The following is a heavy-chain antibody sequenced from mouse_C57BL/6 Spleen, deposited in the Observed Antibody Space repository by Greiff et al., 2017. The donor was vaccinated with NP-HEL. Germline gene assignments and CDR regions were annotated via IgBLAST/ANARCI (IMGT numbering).Heavy chain of an antibody. V-gene: IGHV1-82*01. D-gene: IGHD1-1*01. Sequence: QVQLQQSGPELVKPGASVKISCKASGYAFSSSWMNWVKQRPGKGLEWIGRIYPGDGDTNYNGKFKGKATLTADKSSSTAYMQLSSLTSEDSAVYFCASSHYYGSSPASYWGQGTLVTVSA. CDR1: GYAFSSSW. J-gene: IGHJ3*01. CDR3: ASSHYYGSSPASY. CDR2: IYPGDGDT.